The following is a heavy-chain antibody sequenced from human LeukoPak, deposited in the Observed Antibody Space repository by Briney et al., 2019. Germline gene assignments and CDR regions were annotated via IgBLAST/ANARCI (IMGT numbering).Heavy chain of an antibody. CDR3: ARAVCPTIKFCDSSYFMDV. V-gene: IGHV3-33*01. J-gene: IGHJ6*03. Sequence: GGSLRLSCVASGFTLSSYGMHWVRQAPGKGLEWVAVLWYDGSNKKYGDSAKGRFTISGDDSRNTLYLQMDSLRAEDTGVYYCARAVCPTIKFCDSSYFMDVWGKGTTVNVS. CDR1: GFTLSSYG. CDR2: LWYDGSNK. D-gene: IGHD6-6*01.